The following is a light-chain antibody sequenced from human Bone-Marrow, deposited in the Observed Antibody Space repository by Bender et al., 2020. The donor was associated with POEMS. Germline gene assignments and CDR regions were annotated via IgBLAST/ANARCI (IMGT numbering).Light chain of an antibody. CDR2: GAG. J-gene: IGLJ3*02. CDR3: YSVADNNLV. V-gene: IGLV3-27*01. CDR1: ALPKQY. Sequence: SYELTQPPSVSVSPGQTATITCSGDALPKQYAYWYQQKPGQAPVPVVYGAGARPSGIPERFSGSNSGTTVTLTISGAQVEDEADYYCYSVADNNLVFGGGTKLTVL.